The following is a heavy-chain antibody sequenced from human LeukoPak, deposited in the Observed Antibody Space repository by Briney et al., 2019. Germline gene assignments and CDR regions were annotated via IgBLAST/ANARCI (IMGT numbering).Heavy chain of an antibody. D-gene: IGHD5-12*01. V-gene: IGHV1-2*02. CDR1: GYTFTVYY. CDR3: ARATNVDIVATIGY. Sequence: ASVKVSFKASGYTFTVYYMHWVRQAPGQGLEWMGWINPNSGGTNYAQKFQGRVTMTRDTSISTAYMELSRLRSDDTAVYYCARATNVDIVATIGYWGQGTLVTVSS. CDR2: INPNSGGT. J-gene: IGHJ4*02.